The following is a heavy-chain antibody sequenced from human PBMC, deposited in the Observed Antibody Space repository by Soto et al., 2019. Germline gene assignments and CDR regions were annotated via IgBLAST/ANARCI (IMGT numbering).Heavy chain of an antibody. V-gene: IGHV1-18*04. Sequence: QVQLVQSGAEVKKPGASVKVSCKASGYSFTSYSISWVRQAPGQGLEWIGWISVYNGNTNYAQKLQGRVTMTTDASTSTAYMELRSLRSDDTAVYYCARSGFGGYADLYWGQGTLVTVSS. J-gene: IGHJ4*02. D-gene: IGHD5-12*01. CDR1: GYSFTSYS. CDR3: ARSGFGGYADLY. CDR2: ISVYNGNT.